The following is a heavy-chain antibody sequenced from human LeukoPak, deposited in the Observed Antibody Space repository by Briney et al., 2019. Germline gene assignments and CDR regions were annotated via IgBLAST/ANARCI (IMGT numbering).Heavy chain of an antibody. CDR3: AKAPGYSSGWYSRY. D-gene: IGHD6-19*01. CDR1: GFTFSSYA. CDR2: ISGSGGST. V-gene: IGHV3-23*01. Sequence: GGSPRLSCAASGFTFSSYAMSWVRQAPGKGLEWVSAISGSGGSTYYADSVKGRFTISRDNSKNTLYLQMNSLRAEDTAVYYCAKAPGYSSGWYSRYWGQGTLVTVSS. J-gene: IGHJ4*02.